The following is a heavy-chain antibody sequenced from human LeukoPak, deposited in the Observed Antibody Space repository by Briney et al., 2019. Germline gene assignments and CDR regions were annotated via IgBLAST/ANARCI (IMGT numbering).Heavy chain of an antibody. V-gene: IGHV4-34*01. Sequence: SETLSLTCAVYGGSFSGYYWSWIRQPPGKGLEWIGEINHSGSTNYNPSLKSRVTISVDTSKNQSSLKLSSVTAADTAVYYCARVWAPYYGSGRYGYYMDVWGKGTTVTISS. CDR2: INHSGST. CDR1: GGSFSGYY. J-gene: IGHJ6*03. CDR3: ARVWAPYYGSGRYGYYMDV. D-gene: IGHD3-10*01.